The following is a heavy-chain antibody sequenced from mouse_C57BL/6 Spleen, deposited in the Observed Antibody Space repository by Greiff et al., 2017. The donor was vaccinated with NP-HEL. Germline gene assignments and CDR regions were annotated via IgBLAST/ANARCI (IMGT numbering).Heavy chain of an antibody. V-gene: IGHV10-1*01. CDR2: IRSKSNNYAT. J-gene: IGHJ3*01. D-gene: IGHD1-1*01. Sequence: EVKLMESGGGLVQPKGSLKLSCAASGFSFNTYAMNWVRQAPGTGLEWVARIRSKSNNYATYYADSVKDRFTISRDDSESMLYLQMNNLKTEDTAMYYCVRHDGSSYSFAYWGQGTLVTVSA. CDR1: GFSFNTYA. CDR3: VRHDGSSYSFAY.